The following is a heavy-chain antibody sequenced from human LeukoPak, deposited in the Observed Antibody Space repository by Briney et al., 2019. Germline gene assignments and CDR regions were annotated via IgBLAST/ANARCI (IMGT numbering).Heavy chain of an antibody. J-gene: IGHJ4*02. V-gene: IGHV4-59*08. CDR3: ARGGWDTAVVGGFDY. D-gene: IGHD5-18*01. CDR1: GGSISTYY. CDR2: VYYSGST. Sequence: SATLSLTCTVSGGSISTYYWSWIRQPPGQGLEWIGYVYYSGSTNYNPSLMSRVTISVDTSKNQFSLKLSSVTAAETAVYYCARGGWDTAVVGGFDYWGQGTLVTVSS.